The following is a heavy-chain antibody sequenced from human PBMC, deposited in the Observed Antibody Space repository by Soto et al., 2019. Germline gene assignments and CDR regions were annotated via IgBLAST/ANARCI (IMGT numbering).Heavy chain of an antibody. CDR3: AREGRGTVTSYYYGMDV. CDR1: GYTFTGYY. V-gene: IGHV1-2*04. J-gene: IGHJ6*02. D-gene: IGHD4-17*01. Sequence: QVQLVQSGAEVKKPGASVKVSCKASGYTFTGYYMHWVRQAPGQGLEWMGWINPNSGGTNYAQKFQGWVTMTRDTSISTAYMELSRLRSDDTAVYYCAREGRGTVTSYYYGMDVWGQGTTVTVSS. CDR2: INPNSGGT.